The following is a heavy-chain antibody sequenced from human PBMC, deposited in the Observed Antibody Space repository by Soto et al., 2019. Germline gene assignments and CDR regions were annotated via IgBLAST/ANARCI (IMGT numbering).Heavy chain of an antibody. D-gene: IGHD1-20*01. J-gene: IGHJ4*02. Sequence: PSATLAVTCAFSGVSISGSYYYWGWLLQSPGKGPEWIGSVFYTGFTSYNPSLESRVSVSVDTSKNQFSLKVSGVSAADTAVYYCATSQKGYNWNYFDHWGQGALVTVSS. V-gene: IGHV4-39*01. CDR3: ATSQKGYNWNYFDH. CDR2: VFYTGFT. CDR1: GVSISGSYYY.